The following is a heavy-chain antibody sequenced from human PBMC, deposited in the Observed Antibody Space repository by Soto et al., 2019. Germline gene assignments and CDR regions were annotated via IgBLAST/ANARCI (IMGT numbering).Heavy chain of an antibody. V-gene: IGHV4-31*03. D-gene: IGHD3-10*01. CDR2: IYYSGSS. CDR1: GDSISSSGYY. Sequence: SETLSLTCSVSGDSISSSGYYWSWIRQRPGKGREWIGNIYYSGSSYNNPSLKSRVTISVNTSKNKFSLNLRSVTAADTAVYYCARDSDYYSSGSFDYWGQGTLVTVSS. J-gene: IGHJ4*02. CDR3: ARDSDYYSSGSFDY.